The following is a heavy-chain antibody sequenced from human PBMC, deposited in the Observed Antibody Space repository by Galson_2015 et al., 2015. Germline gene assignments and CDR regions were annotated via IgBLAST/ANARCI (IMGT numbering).Heavy chain of an antibody. CDR2: LSHTGSSI. Sequence: LRLSCAASGFTFSSSAMNWVRQAPGKGLEWVSALSHTGSSIYYADSVKGRFTISRDNSKNTLYLHLNSLRADDTAVYYCAKDRRAVVMSANGYRGQGTQVTVSS. V-gene: IGHV3-23*01. J-gene: IGHJ4*02. CDR1: GFTFSSSA. D-gene: IGHD2-21*02. CDR3: AKDRRAVVMSANGY.